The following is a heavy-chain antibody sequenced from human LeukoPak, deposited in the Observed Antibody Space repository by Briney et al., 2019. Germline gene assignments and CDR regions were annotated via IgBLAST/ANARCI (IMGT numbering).Heavy chain of an antibody. CDR1: DGSISSYY. Sequence: SETLSLTCTVSDGSISSYYWSWIRQPPGKGLEWIGYIYYSGSTNYNPSLKSRVTISVDTSKNQFSLKLSSVTAADTAVYYCARDRERRDGYNDNWYFDLWGRGTLVTVSS. J-gene: IGHJ2*01. CDR2: IYYSGST. CDR3: ARDRERRDGYNDNWYFDL. D-gene: IGHD5-24*01. V-gene: IGHV4-59*01.